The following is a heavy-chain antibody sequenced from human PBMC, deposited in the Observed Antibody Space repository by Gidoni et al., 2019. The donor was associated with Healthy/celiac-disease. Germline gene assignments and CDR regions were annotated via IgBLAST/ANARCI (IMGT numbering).Heavy chain of an antibody. Sequence: QVQLVESGGGVVQPGRSLRLSCAASGFTFSSYAMHWVRQAPGKGLEWVAVISYDGSNKYYADSVKGRFTISRDNSKNTLYLQMNSLRAEDKAVYYTYGGNSAVDSLDAFDIWGQGTMVTVSS. J-gene: IGHJ3*02. V-gene: IGHV3-30-3*01. CDR1: GFTFSSYA. CDR2: ISYDGSNK. D-gene: IGHD2-21*02. CDR3: YGGNSAVDSLDAFDI.